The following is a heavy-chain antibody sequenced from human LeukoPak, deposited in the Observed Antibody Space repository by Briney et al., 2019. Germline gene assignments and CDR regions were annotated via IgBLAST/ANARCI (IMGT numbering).Heavy chain of an antibody. CDR2: IYYSGST. CDR1: GGSISSSSYY. J-gene: IGHJ4*02. D-gene: IGHD1-14*01. Sequence: SETLSLTCTVSGGSISSSSYYWGWIRQPPGKGLEWIGSIYYSGSTNYNPSLKSRVTISVDTSKNQFSLKLSSVTAADTAVYYCARLRSGYYFDYWGQGTLVTVSS. CDR3: ARLRSGYYFDY. V-gene: IGHV4-39*07.